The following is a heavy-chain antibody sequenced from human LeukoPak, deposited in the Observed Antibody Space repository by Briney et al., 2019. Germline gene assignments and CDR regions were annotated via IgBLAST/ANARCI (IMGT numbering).Heavy chain of an antibody. CDR2: ISYDGSNK. D-gene: IGHD1-26*01. Sequence: GGSLRLSCAASGFTFSSYAMHWVRQAPGKGLEWVAVISYDGSNKYYADSVKGRFTISRDNPKNTLYLQMNSLRAEDTAVYYCARDRVGATDYFDYWGQGTLVTVSS. V-gene: IGHV3-30-3*01. J-gene: IGHJ4*02. CDR3: ARDRVGATDYFDY. CDR1: GFTFSSYA.